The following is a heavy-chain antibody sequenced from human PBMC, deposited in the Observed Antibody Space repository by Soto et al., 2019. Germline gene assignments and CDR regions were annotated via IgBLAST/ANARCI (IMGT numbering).Heavy chain of an antibody. CDR3: ARESTVDLAGY. Sequence: PGGSLRLSCAASGFTISTYWMSWVRQAPGKGLEWVANINRDGSAKNYVDSVKGRFTISRDNAKNSLYLQMNSLRAEDTAVYYCARESTVDLAGYWGQGTLVTVSS. CDR2: INRDGSAK. J-gene: IGHJ4*02. D-gene: IGHD5-12*01. CDR1: GFTISTYW. V-gene: IGHV3-7*01.